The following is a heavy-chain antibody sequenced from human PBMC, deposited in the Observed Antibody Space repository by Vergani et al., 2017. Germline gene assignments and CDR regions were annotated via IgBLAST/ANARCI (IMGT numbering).Heavy chain of an antibody. V-gene: IGHV5-10-1*01. D-gene: IGHD6-19*01. Sequence: EVQLVQSGAEVKKPGESLRISCKGSGYSFTSYWISWVRQMPGKGLEWMGRIDPSDSYTNYSPSFQGHVTISADKSISTAYLQWGSLKASDTAMYYCARQVAVAGKWWGPYYYYGMDVWRPGTTVTVS. CDR1: GYSFTSYW. CDR2: IDPSDSYT. J-gene: IGHJ6*02. CDR3: ARQVAVAGKWWGPYYYYGMDV.